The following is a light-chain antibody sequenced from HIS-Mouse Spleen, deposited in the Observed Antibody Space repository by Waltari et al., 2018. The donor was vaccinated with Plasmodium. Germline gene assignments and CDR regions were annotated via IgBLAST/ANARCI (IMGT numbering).Light chain of an antibody. J-gene: IGLJ3*02. CDR1: ALPNQY. CDR3: QSADSSGTPNWV. CDR2: KDS. V-gene: IGLV3-25*03. Sequence: SYELTQPPSVSVSPGQTARITCSGDALPNQYAYRYQQKPGQAPVLGIYKDSERPSGIPERFSGSSSGTTVTLTISGVQAEDEADYYCQSADSSGTPNWVFGGGTKLTVL.